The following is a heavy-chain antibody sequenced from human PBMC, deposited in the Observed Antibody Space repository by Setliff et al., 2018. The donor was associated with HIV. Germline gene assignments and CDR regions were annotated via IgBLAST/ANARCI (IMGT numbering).Heavy chain of an antibody. CDR1: GGSISSYY. Sequence: LSLTCTVSGGSISSYYWSWIRQPPGKGLEWIGYIYYSGSSHYNPSLKSRVTISVDTSKNQFSLKLISVSAADTAVYYCAKLLPAADMAREIDSWGQGTLVTVSS. D-gene: IGHD2-2*01. CDR2: IYYSGSS. CDR3: AKLLPAADMAREIDS. J-gene: IGHJ4*02. V-gene: IGHV4-59*08.